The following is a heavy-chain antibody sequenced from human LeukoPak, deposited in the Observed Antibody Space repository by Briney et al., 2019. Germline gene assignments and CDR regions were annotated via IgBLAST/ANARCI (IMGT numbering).Heavy chain of an antibody. CDR2: INQDGSEK. CDR1: GFTFSNYW. D-gene: IGHD2-21*01. Sequence: SGGSLRLSCAASGFTFSNYWMSWVRQAPGKGLEWVANINQDGSEKSYVDSVEGRLTISRDNAKKSLYLHVNSLRAEDTAVYYCARDIYGGHDYWGQGTLLTVSS. CDR3: ARDIYGGHDY. J-gene: IGHJ4*02. V-gene: IGHV3-7*04.